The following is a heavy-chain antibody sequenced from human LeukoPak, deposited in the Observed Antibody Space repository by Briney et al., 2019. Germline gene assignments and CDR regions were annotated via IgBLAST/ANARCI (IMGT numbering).Heavy chain of an antibody. CDR1: GGSISSYY. D-gene: IGHD5-24*01. V-gene: IGHV4-59*08. Sequence: PSETLSLTCTVSGGSISSYYWSWIRKPPGKGLEWIGYIYYSGSTNYNPSLTSRVTTSVDTSKNQSSLTLSSETAADTAVYYCARRRAINLSLGGYHYGIDVWGQGTTVTVSS. CDR2: IYYSGST. J-gene: IGHJ6*02. CDR3: ARRRAINLSLGGYHYGIDV.